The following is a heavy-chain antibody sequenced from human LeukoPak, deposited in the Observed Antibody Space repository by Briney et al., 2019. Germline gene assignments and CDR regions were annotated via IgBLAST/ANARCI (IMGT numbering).Heavy chain of an antibody. Sequence: ASVKVSCKASGYTFTSYGISWVRQAPGQGLEWMGWISAYNGNTNYAQKLQSRVTMTTDTSTSTAYLELRSLRSDDTAVYYCARANSYPRYSGYGHWGQGTLVTVSS. CDR2: ISAYNGNT. CDR1: GYTFTSYG. J-gene: IGHJ4*02. CDR3: ARANSYPRYSGYGH. D-gene: IGHD5-12*01. V-gene: IGHV1-18*01.